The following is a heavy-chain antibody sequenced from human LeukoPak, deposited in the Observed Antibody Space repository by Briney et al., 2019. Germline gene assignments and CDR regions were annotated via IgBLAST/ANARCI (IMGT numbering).Heavy chain of an antibody. V-gene: IGHV4-4*07. CDR3: ARDLSNRGRDYYYYMDV. Sequence: SETLSLTCTVSGGSFSTYYWSWIRQPAGKGLEWIGRIYTSGSTNYNPSLKSRLTMSVDTSKNQFSLKLSSVTAADTAVYYCARDLSNRGRDYYYYMDVWGKGTTVTVSS. CDR2: IYTSGST. J-gene: IGHJ6*03. CDR1: GGSFSTYY. D-gene: IGHD7-27*01.